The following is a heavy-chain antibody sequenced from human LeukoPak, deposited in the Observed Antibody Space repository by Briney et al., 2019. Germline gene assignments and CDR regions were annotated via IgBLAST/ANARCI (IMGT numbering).Heavy chain of an antibody. CDR3: ARRRIPATITGSKLSSRFDT. CDR1: GGSFSPYY. J-gene: IGHJ1*01. D-gene: IGHD5-12*01. V-gene: IGHV4-34*01. Sequence: SETLSLTCAVYGGSFSPYYWSWIRQSPDKGLEWIGEINHSRSTNYNPSLKSRVTISVDTSKNQFSLKLSSVTAADTAFYYCARRRIPATITGSKLSSRFDTWGQGTLVTVSS. CDR2: INHSRST.